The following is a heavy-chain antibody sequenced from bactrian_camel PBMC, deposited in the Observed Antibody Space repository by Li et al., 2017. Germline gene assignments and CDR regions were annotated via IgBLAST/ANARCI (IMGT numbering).Heavy chain of an antibody. V-gene: IGHV3S28*01. J-gene: IGHJ6*01. D-gene: IGHD7*01. CDR1: GYTSAMYC. CDR2: IGTGDSST. Sequence: QLVESGGGSVQAGRSLRVSCVASGYTSAMYCMGWFRQAPGKEREGVAAIGTGDSSTYYADSVKGRFTISKDNAKRILYLQMNSLKPEDTAMYYCAADALPCGGDWRHFPWGFRYWGQGTQVTVS. CDR3: AADALPCGGDWRHFPWGFRY.